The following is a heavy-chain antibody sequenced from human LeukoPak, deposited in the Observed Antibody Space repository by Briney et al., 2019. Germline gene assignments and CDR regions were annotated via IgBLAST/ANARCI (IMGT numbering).Heavy chain of an antibody. CDR2: IYHSGST. Sequence: SETLSLTCTVSGYSISSGYYWGWIRQPPGKGLEWIGSIYHSGSTYYNPSLKSRVTISVDTSKNQFSLKLSSVTAADTAVYYCARDLTLRMIVVADPTYAFDIWGEGTMVTVSS. D-gene: IGHD3-22*01. CDR1: GYSISSGYY. CDR3: ARDLTLRMIVVADPTYAFDI. J-gene: IGHJ3*02. V-gene: IGHV4-38-2*02.